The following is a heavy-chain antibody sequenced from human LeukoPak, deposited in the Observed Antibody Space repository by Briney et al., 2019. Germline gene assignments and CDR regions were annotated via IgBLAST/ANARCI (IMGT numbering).Heavy chain of an antibody. V-gene: IGHV1-2*06. CDR3: AREEAAAGTNYYYGMDV. CDR2: INPNSGGT. CDR1: GYTFTGYY. Sequence: ASVKVSCKASGYTFTGYYMHWVRQAPGQGLEWMGRINPNSGGTNYAQKFQGRVTMTRDTSISTAYMELSRLRSDDTAVYYCAREEAAAGTNYYYGMDVWGQGTTVTVSS. J-gene: IGHJ6*02. D-gene: IGHD6-13*01.